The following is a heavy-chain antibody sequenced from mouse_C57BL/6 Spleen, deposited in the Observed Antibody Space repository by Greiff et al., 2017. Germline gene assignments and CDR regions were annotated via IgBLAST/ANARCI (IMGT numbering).Heavy chain of an antibody. J-gene: IGHJ1*03. D-gene: IGHD1-1*01. CDR1: GFTFSSYA. V-gene: IGHV5-4*01. CDR2: ISDGGSYT. Sequence: EVKLVESGGGLVKPGGSLKLSCAASGFTFSSYAMSWVRQTPEKRLAWVATISDGGSYTYYPDNVKGRFTISRDNAKNNLYLQMSHLKSEDTAMYYCARDRDYYGSGYWYFDVWGTGTTVTVSS. CDR3: ARDRDYYGSGYWYFDV.